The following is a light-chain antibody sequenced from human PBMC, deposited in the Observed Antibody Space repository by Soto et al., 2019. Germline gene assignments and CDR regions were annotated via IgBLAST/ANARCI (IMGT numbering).Light chain of an antibody. CDR3: HQYNSYWT. J-gene: IGKJ1*01. CDR2: KAS. Sequence: DIQRTQSPSTMSASVGDRVTITCRASQSISSWLAWYQQKPGKAPKLLSYKASSLESGVPSRFSGSGSGTEFTLTISSLQPDDFASYCCHQYNSYWTFGQGTKVEIK. CDR1: QSISSW. V-gene: IGKV1-5*03.